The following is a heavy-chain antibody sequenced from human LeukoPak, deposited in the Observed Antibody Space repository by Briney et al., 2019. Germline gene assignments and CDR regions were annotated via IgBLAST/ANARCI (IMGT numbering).Heavy chain of an antibody. CDR2: IYPGDSDT. V-gene: IGHV5-51*04. CDR1: GYSFTRYW. Sequence: GESLTISSKGSGYSFTRYWTGWVRQMPGKGLEWMGMIYPGDSDTRYSPSFQGQVTISADTPISTAYLQWSSLKAADTAMYYCASGPLGITYYMDAWGKGTTVTVSS. J-gene: IGHJ6*03. D-gene: IGHD7-27*01. CDR3: ASGPLGITYYMDA.